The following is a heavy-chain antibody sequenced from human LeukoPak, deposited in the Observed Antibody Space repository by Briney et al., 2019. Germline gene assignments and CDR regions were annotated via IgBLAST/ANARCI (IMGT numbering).Heavy chain of an antibody. CDR1: SDSIGNYY. D-gene: IGHD1-7*01. V-gene: IGHV4-59*01. CDR3: ARGDHWNYGWFDP. CDR2: YSSTGDS. Sequence: SETLSLTCTVSSDSIGNYYRTWIGQSPGKRLEWLGYYSSTGDSEYNPSLKSRVTMSVDMSKNQFSLKLTSVTAADTAVYFCARGDHWNYGWFDPWGQGTLVTVSS. J-gene: IGHJ5*02.